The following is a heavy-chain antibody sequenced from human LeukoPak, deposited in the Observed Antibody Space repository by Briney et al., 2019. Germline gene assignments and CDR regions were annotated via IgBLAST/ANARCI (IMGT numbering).Heavy chain of an antibody. CDR2: ISSGSDYT. J-gene: IGHJ4*02. Sequence: GGSLRPSCAAAGFTFSDYYMSWIRQAPGKGLEWVSYISSGSDYTNYADAVKGRFTISRDNAKNSLSLQMSSLRAEDTALYFCSRSAGRLSPTYDWGQGTLVTVSS. CDR1: GFTFSDYY. V-gene: IGHV3-11*06. D-gene: IGHD5/OR15-5a*01. CDR3: SRSAGRLSPTYD.